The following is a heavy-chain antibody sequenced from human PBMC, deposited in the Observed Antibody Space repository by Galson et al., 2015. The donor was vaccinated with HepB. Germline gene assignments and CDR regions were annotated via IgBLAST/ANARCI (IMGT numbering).Heavy chain of an antibody. V-gene: IGHV1-69*13. Sequence: SVKVSCKASGGTFSSYAISWVRQAPGQGLEWMGGIIPIFGTANYAQKFQGRVTITADESTSTAYMELSSLRSEDTAVYYCTRERGYYYDSSDQGYFQHWGQGTLVTVSS. D-gene: IGHD3-22*01. CDR2: IIPIFGTA. J-gene: IGHJ1*01. CDR1: GGTFSSYA. CDR3: TRERGYYYDSSDQGYFQH.